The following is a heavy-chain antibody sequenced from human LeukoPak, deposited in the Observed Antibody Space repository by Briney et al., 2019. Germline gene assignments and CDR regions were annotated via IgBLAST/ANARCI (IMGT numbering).Heavy chain of an antibody. D-gene: IGHD6-19*01. Sequence: ASVKVSCKASGYTFTSYDINWVRQASGQGLEWMGWMNPNTGNTGYALKFQGRVTITRNTSISTVYVELSSLRSEDTAVYYCARVLFYSSGNKSNRVDYWGQGTLVTVSS. CDR1: GYTFTSYD. CDR2: MNPNTGNT. CDR3: ARVLFYSSGNKSNRVDY. J-gene: IGHJ4*02. V-gene: IGHV1-8*03.